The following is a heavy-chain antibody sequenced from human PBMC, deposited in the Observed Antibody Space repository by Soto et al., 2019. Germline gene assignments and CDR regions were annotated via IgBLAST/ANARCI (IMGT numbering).Heavy chain of an antibody. J-gene: IGHJ4*02. V-gene: IGHV3-9*01. CDR2: LTWNGEVL. CDR3: VKDSESSGYLTHLDY. CDR1: GFTFDDYA. D-gene: IGHD3-22*01. Sequence: GGSLRLSCVASGFTFDDYAIHWVRQTPGKGLEWVSGLTWNGEVLGYADSVRGRFTISRDNAKNSLYLEMNSLRPEDTALYYCVKDSESSGYLTHLDYWGQGTLVTVSS.